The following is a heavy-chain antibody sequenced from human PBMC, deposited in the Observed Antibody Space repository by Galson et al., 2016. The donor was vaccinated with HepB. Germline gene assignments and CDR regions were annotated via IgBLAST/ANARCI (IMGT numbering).Heavy chain of an antibody. CDR3: ARRSAPLGNFDV. V-gene: IGHV6-1*01. J-gene: IGHJ3*01. D-gene: IGHD2-15*01. CDR1: WDSVSSNSAS. CDR2: THYRFQWFY. Sequence: CAISWDSVSSNSASWNWIRQSPSRGLEWLGRTHYRFQWFYEYAISVKSRVIINPDTSKNQFSLQLNFVTPEDTAIYYCARRSAPLGNFDVWAQGTAVTVGS.